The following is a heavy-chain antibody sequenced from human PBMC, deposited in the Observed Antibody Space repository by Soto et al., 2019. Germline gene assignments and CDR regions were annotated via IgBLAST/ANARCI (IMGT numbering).Heavy chain of an antibody. CDR1: GFTFSSYD. V-gene: IGHV3-13*01. D-gene: IGHD3-10*01. CDR2: IGTAGDT. CDR3: ARGDLWFGENDAFDI. Sequence: GGSLRLSCAASGFTFSSYDMHWVRQATGKGLEWVSAIGTAGDTYYPGSVKGRFTISRENAKNSLYLQMNSLRAGDTAVYYCARGDLWFGENDAFDIWGQGTMVTVSS. J-gene: IGHJ3*02.